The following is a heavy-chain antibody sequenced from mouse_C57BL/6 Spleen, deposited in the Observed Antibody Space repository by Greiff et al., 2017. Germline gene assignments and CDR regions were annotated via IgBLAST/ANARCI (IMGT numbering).Heavy chain of an antibody. D-gene: IGHD4-1*01. CDR2: ISSGGSYT. V-gene: IGHV5-6*01. CDR3: ARQRTGTTGYFDY. Sequence: EVHLVESGGDLVKPGGSLKLSCAASGFTFSSYGMSWVRQTPDKRLEWVATISSGGSYTYYPDSVKGRFTISRDNAKNTLYLQMSSLKSEDTAMYYCARQRTGTTGYFDYWGQGTTLTVSS. CDR1: GFTFSSYG. J-gene: IGHJ2*01.